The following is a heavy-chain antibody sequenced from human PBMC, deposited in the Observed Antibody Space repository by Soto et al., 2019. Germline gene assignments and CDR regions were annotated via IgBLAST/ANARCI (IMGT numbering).Heavy chain of an antibody. J-gene: IGHJ2*01. CDR3: EREPPEPRYCSSTSCYAEEFSYFYL. D-gene: IGHD2-2*01. CDR1: GFTFSSYG. CDR2: IWYDGSNK. V-gene: IGHV3-33*01. Sequence: ESGGGVVQPGRSLRLSCAASGFTFSSYGMHWVRQAPGKGLEWVAVIWYDGSNKYYADSVKGRFTISRDNSKNTLYLQMNSLRAEDTAVYYGEREPPEPRYCSSTSCYAEEFSYFYLWGRGTLVTGSS.